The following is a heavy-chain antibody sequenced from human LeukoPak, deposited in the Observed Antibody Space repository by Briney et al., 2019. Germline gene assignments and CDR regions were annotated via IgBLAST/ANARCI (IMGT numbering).Heavy chain of an antibody. CDR2: ISYDGSNK. Sequence: GGSLRLSCAASGFTFSSYAMHWVRQAPGKGLEWVAVISYDGSNKYYADSVKGRFTISRDNPKNTLYLQMNSLRAEDTAVYYCAREGIAVAGRKYYFDYWGQGTLVTVSS. V-gene: IGHV3-30-3*01. D-gene: IGHD6-19*01. CDR3: AREGIAVAGRKYYFDY. CDR1: GFTFSSYA. J-gene: IGHJ4*02.